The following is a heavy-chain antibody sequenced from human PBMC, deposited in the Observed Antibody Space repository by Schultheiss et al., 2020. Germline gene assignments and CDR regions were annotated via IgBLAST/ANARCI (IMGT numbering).Heavy chain of an antibody. V-gene: IGHV3-33*01. CDR1: GFTFSSYG. J-gene: IGHJ4*02. CDR3: ARDLGPEGQGIAAA. Sequence: GGSLRLSCAASGFTFSSYGMHWVRQAPGKGLEWVAVIWYDGSNKYYADSVKGRFTISRDNSKNTLYLQMNSLRAEDTAVYYCARDLGPEGQGIAAAWGQGTLVTVSS. D-gene: IGHD6-13*01. CDR2: IWYDGSNK.